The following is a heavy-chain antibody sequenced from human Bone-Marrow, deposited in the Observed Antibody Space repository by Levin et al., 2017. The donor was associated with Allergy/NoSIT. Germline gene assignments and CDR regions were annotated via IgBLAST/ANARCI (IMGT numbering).Heavy chain of an antibody. CDR1: GFTFTDAW. V-gene: IGHV3-15*01. CDR2: IKSNSDGGTA. D-gene: IGHD5-12*01. Sequence: GESLKISCAASGFTFTDAWMSWVRQAPGKGLEWVGRIKSNSDGGTADYAPPVKGRFTISRDDSKTTIYLQMNTLTPEDTAIYYCVSSLKLTFTGYDVGKHFVKWGHGSLVTVSS. J-gene: IGHJ4*01. CDR3: VSSLKLTFTGYDVGKHFVK.